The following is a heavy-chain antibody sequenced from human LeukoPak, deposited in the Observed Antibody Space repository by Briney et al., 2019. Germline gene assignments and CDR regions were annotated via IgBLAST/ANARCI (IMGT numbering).Heavy chain of an antibody. D-gene: IGHD5-18*01. CDR1: GGSISNYY. CDR3: ARTTEGGYTYDYFYYYYMDV. Sequence: SETLSLTCTVSGGSISNYYWSWIRQPPGKGLEWIGYIYYSGSTNYNRSLKSRVTISVDTSKNQFSLKLSSMTAADTAVYYCARTTEGGYTYDYFYYYYMDVWGKGTTVTVSS. V-gene: IGHV4-59*01. J-gene: IGHJ6*03. CDR2: IYYSGST.